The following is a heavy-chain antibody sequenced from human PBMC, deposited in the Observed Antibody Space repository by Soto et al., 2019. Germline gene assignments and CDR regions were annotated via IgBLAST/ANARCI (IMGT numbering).Heavy chain of an antibody. V-gene: IGHV5-10-1*01. Sequence: GESLKISCKGSGYSFTSYWISWVRQMPGKGLEWMGRIDPSDSYTNYSPSFQGHVTISADESISTAYLQWSSLKASDTAMYYCARQDFGVVKDYYGMDVWGQGTTVTV. D-gene: IGHD3-3*01. CDR1: GYSFTSYW. CDR2: IDPSDSYT. CDR3: ARQDFGVVKDYYGMDV. J-gene: IGHJ6*02.